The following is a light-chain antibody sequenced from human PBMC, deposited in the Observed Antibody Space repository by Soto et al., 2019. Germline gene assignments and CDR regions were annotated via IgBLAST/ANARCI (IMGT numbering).Light chain of an antibody. CDR1: HSDIGAGYG. J-gene: IGLJ1*01. CDR3: AAWDDSLNGYV. V-gene: IGLV1-40*01. CDR2: DTT. Sequence: QSVLTQPPSVTGAPGQRVTISCTGSHSDIGAGYGVHWYQQFPHSAPKLLIYDTTNRPSGVPDRFSGSKSGTSASLAISGLQSEDEADYYCAAWDDSLNGYVFGTGTKLTVL.